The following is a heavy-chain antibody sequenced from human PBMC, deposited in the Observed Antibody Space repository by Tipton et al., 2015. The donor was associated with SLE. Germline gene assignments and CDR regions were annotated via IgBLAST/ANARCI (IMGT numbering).Heavy chain of an antibody. V-gene: IGHV4-39*01. J-gene: IGHJ6*03. CDR2: IYYSGST. CDR3: ARGRITMVRGRRSYYYMDV. Sequence: TLSLTCTVSGGSISSSSYYWGWIRQPPGKGLEWIGSIYYSGSTYYNPSLKSRVTISVDTSKNQFSLKLSSVTAADTAVYYCARGRITMVRGRRSYYYMDVWGKGTTVTVSS. D-gene: IGHD3-10*01. CDR1: GGSISSSSYY.